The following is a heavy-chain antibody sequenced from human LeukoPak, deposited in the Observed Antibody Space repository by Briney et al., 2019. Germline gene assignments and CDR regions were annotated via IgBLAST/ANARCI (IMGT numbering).Heavy chain of an antibody. J-gene: IGHJ3*02. Sequence: SQTLSLTCTVSGGSISSGSYYWSWIRQPAGKGLEWIGRIYTSGSTNYNPSLKSRVTISVAPSKNQFSLESSSVTAADTAVYYCARDYPVVPYYYDSSGYYPGIWGQGTMVIVSS. CDR3: ARDYPVVPYYYDSSGYYPGI. D-gene: IGHD3-22*01. V-gene: IGHV4-61*02. CDR2: IYTSGST. CDR1: GGSISSGSYY.